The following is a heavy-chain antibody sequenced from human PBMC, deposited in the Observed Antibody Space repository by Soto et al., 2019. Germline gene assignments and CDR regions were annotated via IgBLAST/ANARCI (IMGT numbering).Heavy chain of an antibody. CDR1: GYTFTSYD. CDR2: MNPNSGNT. J-gene: IGHJ6*03. CDR3: ARGADDYIWGSYGFYYYYYMDV. D-gene: IGHD3-16*02. Sequence: ASVKVSCKASGYTFTSYDINWVRQATGQRLEWKGRMNPNSGNTGYAQKFQGRVTMTRNTSISTAYMELSSLRSEDTAVYYCARGADDYIWGSYGFYYYYYMDVWGKGTTVTVSS. V-gene: IGHV1-8*01.